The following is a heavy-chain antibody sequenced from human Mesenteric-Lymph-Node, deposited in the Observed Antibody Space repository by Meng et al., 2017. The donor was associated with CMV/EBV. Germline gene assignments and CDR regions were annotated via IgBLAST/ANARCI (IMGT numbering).Heavy chain of an antibody. CDR2: TSGST. D-gene: IGHD3-10*01. V-gene: IGHV4-4*08. Sequence: SETLSLTCTVSGGSMSSYSWSWIRQPAGKGLKCIDTSGSTNYNPSLKSRVTISVDTSKNQFSLKLSSVTAADTAVYYCARHYSVGELFLQFGIDYWGQGTLVTVSS. CDR3: ARHYSVGELFLQFGIDY. J-gene: IGHJ4*02. CDR1: GGSMSSYS.